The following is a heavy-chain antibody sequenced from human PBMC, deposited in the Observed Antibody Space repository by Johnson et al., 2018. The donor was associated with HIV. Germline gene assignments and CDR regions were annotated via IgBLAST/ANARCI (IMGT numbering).Heavy chain of an antibody. Sequence: VQLVESGGGLVQPGGSLRLSCAASGFTFSSYDMHWVRQATGKGLAWVSAIGTAGDTYYPDSVKGRFTISRDNSKNTLYLQMNSLRPEDTAVYYCARASLARGGKIRAFDIWGQGTMVTVSS. CDR2: IGTAGDT. J-gene: IGHJ3*02. CDR3: ARASLARGGKIRAFDI. V-gene: IGHV3-13*01. CDR1: GFTFSSYD. D-gene: IGHD4-23*01.